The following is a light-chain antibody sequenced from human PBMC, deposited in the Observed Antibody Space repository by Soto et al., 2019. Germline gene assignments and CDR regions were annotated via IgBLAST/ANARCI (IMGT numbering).Light chain of an antibody. CDR1: STNIGAGHD. V-gene: IGLV1-40*01. J-gene: IGLJ2*01. Sequence: QSVLTQPPSVSGAPGQRVTISCTGSSTNIGAGHDVHWYQQLPGTAPKLLIYGNSNRPSGVPDRFSGSKSGTSASLAITGLQAADEADDYCKSYDSSLSGVVFGGGTKLTVL. CDR3: KSYDSSLSGVV. CDR2: GNS.